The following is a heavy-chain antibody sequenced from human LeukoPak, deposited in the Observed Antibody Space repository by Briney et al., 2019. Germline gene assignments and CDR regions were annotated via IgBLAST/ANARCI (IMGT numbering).Heavy chain of an antibody. J-gene: IGHJ4*02. CDR3: ARDALIAAALDY. V-gene: IGHV4-61*02. Sequence: SETLSPTCTVSGGSINSGSYYWSWIRQPAGKGLEWIGRIYTSGSTNYNPSLKSRVTISVDTSKNQFSLKLSSVTAADTAVYYCARDALIAAALDYWGQGTLVTVSS. CDR1: GGSINSGSYY. D-gene: IGHD6-13*01. CDR2: IYTSGST.